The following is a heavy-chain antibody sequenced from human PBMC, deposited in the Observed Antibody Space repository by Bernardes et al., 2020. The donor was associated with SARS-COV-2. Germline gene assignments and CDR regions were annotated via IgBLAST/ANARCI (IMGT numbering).Heavy chain of an antibody. CDR2: VYAGGDT. D-gene: IGHD3-10*01. CDR3: SRDSRGRGLGRYYFDL. J-gene: IGHJ4*02. CDR1: GFSVATKY. V-gene: IGHV3-53*01. Sequence: GGSLRLSCAASGFSVATKYMSWVRQAPGRGLEWVSVVYAGGDTYFADSVKGRFTVSRDESETTFYLQMHSLKGEDTAVYYCSRDSRGRGLGRYYFDLWGQGTLVTVSS.